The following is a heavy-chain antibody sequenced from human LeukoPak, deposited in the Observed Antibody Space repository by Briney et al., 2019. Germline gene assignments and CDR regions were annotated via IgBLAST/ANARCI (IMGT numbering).Heavy chain of an antibody. D-gene: IGHD4-17*01. V-gene: IGHV4-30-4*01. Sequence: SETLSLTYTVSGGSISSGDYYWSWIRQPPGKGLEWIGYIYYSGSTYYNPSLKSRVTISVDTSKNQFSLKLSSVTAADTAVYYCARDRLTTVTTYTEGYFDLWGRGTLVTVSS. J-gene: IGHJ2*01. CDR1: GGSISSGDYY. CDR2: IYYSGST. CDR3: ARDRLTTVTTYTEGYFDL.